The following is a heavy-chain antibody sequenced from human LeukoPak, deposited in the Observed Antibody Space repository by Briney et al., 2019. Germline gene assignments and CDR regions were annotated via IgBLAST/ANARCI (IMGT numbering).Heavy chain of an antibody. CDR2: ISWNSGSI. J-gene: IGHJ4*02. CDR1: GFTFDDYA. Sequence: PGGSLRLSCAASGFTFDDYAMHWVRQAPGKGLEWVSGISWNSGSIGYADSVKGRFTISRDNAKNSLYLQMNSLRAEDTAVYYCARAGVDWLLVPFDYWGQGTLVTVSS. V-gene: IGHV3-9*01. D-gene: IGHD3-9*01. CDR3: ARAGVDWLLVPFDY.